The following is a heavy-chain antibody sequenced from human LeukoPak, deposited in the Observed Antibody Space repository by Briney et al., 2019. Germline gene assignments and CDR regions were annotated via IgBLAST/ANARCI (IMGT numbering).Heavy chain of an antibody. CDR2: IDSDGTNR. J-gene: IGHJ4*02. CDR3: EGRANGLPEY. D-gene: IGHD2-15*01. Sequence: GGSLRLSCAASGFTFSRYWMHWVRQAPGKGLVWVSRIDSDGTNRDYADSVKGRFTIPRDNAKNTVYLQMNSLRDEDTAVYYCEGRANGLPEYWGQGSLVTVSS. V-gene: IGHV3-74*01. CDR1: GFTFSRYW.